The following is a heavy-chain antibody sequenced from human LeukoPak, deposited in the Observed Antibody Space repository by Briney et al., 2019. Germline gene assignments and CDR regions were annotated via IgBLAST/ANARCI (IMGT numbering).Heavy chain of an antibody. J-gene: IGHJ4*02. Sequence: SETLSLTCTVSGGSISSYYWTWIRQPPGKGLEWIGYIDHSGSTNYNPSLKSRVSIPSDTSKNQFSLELSSVTAADTAVYYCARLKATVSIHAYFDSWGQGTLVTVSS. D-gene: IGHD4-17*01. V-gene: IGHV4-59*01. CDR3: ARLKATVSIHAYFDS. CDR1: GGSISSYY. CDR2: IDHSGST.